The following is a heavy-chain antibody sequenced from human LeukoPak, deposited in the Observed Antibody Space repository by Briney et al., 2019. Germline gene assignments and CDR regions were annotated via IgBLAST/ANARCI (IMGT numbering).Heavy chain of an antibody. CDR3: AKDQYCSAPSCWNFDS. J-gene: IGHJ4*02. Sequence: GGSLRPSCAASGFTFSSYAMSWVRQAPGKGLEWVSAISRSGDSTYYADSVKGRFTISRDNSKNTLYLQMNSLRDEDTAVYYCAKDQYCSAPSCWNFDSWGQGTLVTVSS. CDR1: GFTFSSYA. D-gene: IGHD2-2*01. V-gene: IGHV3-23*01. CDR2: ISRSGDST.